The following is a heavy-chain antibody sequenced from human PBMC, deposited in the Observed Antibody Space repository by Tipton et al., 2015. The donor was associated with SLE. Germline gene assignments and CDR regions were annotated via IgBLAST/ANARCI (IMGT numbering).Heavy chain of an antibody. CDR3: TRDSQIRLGSGWFGSDFDS. CDR1: GFTFSNYW. J-gene: IGHJ4*02. V-gene: IGHV3-7*05. Sequence: SLRLSCAASGFTFSNYWMHWVRQAPGKGLEWVADINEDGSEKQYVDSVKGRFTIFRDNVKKSLSLQMDSLRAEDTAIYYCTRDSQIRLGSGWFGSDFDSWGQGTLVTVSS. D-gene: IGHD6-19*01. CDR2: INEDGSEK.